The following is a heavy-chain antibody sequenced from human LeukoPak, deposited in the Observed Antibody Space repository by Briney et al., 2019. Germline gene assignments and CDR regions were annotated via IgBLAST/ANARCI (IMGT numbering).Heavy chain of an antibody. CDR3: ARLAFYGDQFYFDY. Sequence: SETLSLTCTVSGGSISSYYWSWIRQPPGKGLEWIGYIYYSGSTNYNPSLKSRVTISVDTSKNQFSLKLSSVTAADTAVYYCARLAFYGDQFYFDYWGQGTLVTVSS. V-gene: IGHV4-59*08. CDR1: GGSISSYY. J-gene: IGHJ4*02. D-gene: IGHD4-17*01. CDR2: IYYSGST.